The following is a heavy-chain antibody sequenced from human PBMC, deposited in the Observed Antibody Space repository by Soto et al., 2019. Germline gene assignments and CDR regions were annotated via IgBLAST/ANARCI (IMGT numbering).Heavy chain of an antibody. V-gene: IGHV3-53*04. CDR3: ARGVRGADDDYSYMDV. J-gene: IGHJ6*03. D-gene: IGHD3-10*01. CDR1: AFTVRSNY. CDR2: IFSGNGT. Sequence: EVLLVESGGGLVQPGGSLRLSCAASAFTVRSNYMSWVRQAPGKGLEWVSVIFSGNGTYYADSVKGRFTISRHNYKNTVYLQMNSLRLEDTAVYYCARGVRGADDDYSYMDVWGKGTTVTVSS.